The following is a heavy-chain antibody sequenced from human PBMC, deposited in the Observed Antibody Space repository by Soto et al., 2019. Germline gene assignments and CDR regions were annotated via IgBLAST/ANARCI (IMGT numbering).Heavy chain of an antibody. J-gene: IGHJ6*02. CDR1: GYTFTSYY. D-gene: IGHD6-6*01. CDR3: ARFPLGQLAHHGDYYYYGMDV. Sequence: GASVKVSCKASGYTFTSYYMHWVRQAPGQGLEWMGIINPSGGSTSYAQKFQGRVTMTRDTSTSTVYMELSSLRSEDTAVYYCARFPLGQLAHHGDYYYYGMDVWGQGTTVTVSS. CDR2: INPSGGST. V-gene: IGHV1-46*01.